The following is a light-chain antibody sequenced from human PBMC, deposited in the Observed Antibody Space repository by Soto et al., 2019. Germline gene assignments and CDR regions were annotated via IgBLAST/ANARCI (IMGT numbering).Light chain of an antibody. CDR3: QQYNDWSRT. CDR2: GAS. Sequence: DIVMTQSPAILSVSPGERATLSCRASQSVSSNLAWYQQKPGQAPRLLIFGASTRAAGIPARFSGSGSGTEFTLTISSLQSGDFAVHYCQQYNDWSRTFGQGTNVEVK. CDR1: QSVSSN. V-gene: IGKV3-15*01. J-gene: IGKJ1*01.